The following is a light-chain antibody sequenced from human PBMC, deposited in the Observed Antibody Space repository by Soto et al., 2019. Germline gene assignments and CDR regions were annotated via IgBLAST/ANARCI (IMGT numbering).Light chain of an antibody. CDR1: QNIHSW. V-gene: IGKV1-5*03. Sequence: DIQMTQSPSTLSASVGDRVTITCRASQNIHSWLAWYQQKPGKVPKVLIYKASSLESGVPSRFSGSGSGTEFTLTISSLQPDDFAPYYCQQYNSYSETVGQGTKVDIK. CDR3: QQYNSYSET. CDR2: KAS. J-gene: IGKJ1*01.